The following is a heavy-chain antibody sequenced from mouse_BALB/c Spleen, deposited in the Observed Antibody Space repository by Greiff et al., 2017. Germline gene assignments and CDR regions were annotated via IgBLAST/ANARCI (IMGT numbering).Heavy chain of an antibody. D-gene: IGHD1-1*01. V-gene: IGHV3-5*02. CDR2: IYYSGTI. CDR1: GISITTGNYR. J-gene: IGHJ1*01. Sequence: EVQLQQSGPGLVKPSQTVSLTCTVTGISITTGNYRWSWIRQFPGNKLEWIGYIYYSGTITYNPSLTSRTTITRDTSKNQFFLEMNSLTAEDTATYYCARDAYYYGSSYVGYWYFDVWGAGTTVTVSS. CDR3: ARDAYYYGSSYVGYWYFDV.